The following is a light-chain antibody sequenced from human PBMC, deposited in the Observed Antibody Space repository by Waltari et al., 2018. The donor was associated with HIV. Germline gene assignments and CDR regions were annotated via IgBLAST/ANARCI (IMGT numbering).Light chain of an antibody. CDR3: GVWDDGLNGPE. CDR1: HSHLVTIL. J-gene: IGLJ3*02. V-gene: IGLV1-44*01. CDR2: SYD. Sequence: QSVLTPPPSPSGPPGQRVTIHCSGSHSHLVTILVSCYQHLPGTAPKLLIYSYDQRPSGFPDRFSGSKSGTSASLAISGLQSEDEADYYCGVWDDGLNGPEFGGGTKLTVL.